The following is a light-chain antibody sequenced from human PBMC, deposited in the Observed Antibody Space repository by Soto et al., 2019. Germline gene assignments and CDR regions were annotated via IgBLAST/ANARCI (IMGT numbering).Light chain of an antibody. CDR3: QQYNGPPWT. CDR2: KAS. J-gene: IGKJ1*01. Sequence: DIQMTQSPSTLSASVGDRVTITCRASQSISSWLAWYQQQPGKAPKLLIYKASSLESGVPSRFSGSGSGTEFTLTISGLQPDDFATYYCQQYNGPPWTFGQGTKVEIK. V-gene: IGKV1-5*03. CDR1: QSISSW.